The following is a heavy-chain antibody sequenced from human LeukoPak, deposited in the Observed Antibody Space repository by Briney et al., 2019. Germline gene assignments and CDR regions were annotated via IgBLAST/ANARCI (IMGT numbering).Heavy chain of an antibody. CDR2: ISASGAVP. CDR3: ARSLIVASEDY. Sequence: PGGSLRLSCAASGFRFDSFYMGWIRQVPGKGLDYIALISASGAVPYYAESVEGRFTISRDNAKNSVSLQMSSLSADDTAVYYCARSLIVASEDYWGQGTLVTVSS. J-gene: IGHJ4*02. D-gene: IGHD3-22*01. V-gene: IGHV3-11*04. CDR1: GFRFDSFY.